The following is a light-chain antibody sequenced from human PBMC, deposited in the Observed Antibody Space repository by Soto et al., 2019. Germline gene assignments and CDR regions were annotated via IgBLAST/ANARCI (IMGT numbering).Light chain of an antibody. CDR2: GNS. CDR3: QSYDYSLSGQVV. CDR1: SSNIGAGYD. V-gene: IGLV1-40*01. J-gene: IGLJ2*01. Sequence: QSVLTQPPSVSGAPGQRVTISCTGNSSNIGAGYDVHWYQQLPGTAPKLLIYGNSNRPSGVPDRFSGSKSGTSASLAITGLQAEDEADEYCQSYDYSLSGQVVFGGGTKLTVL.